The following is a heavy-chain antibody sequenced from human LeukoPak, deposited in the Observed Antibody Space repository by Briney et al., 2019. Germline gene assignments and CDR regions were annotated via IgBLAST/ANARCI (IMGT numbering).Heavy chain of an antibody. Sequence: GGSLRLSCAASGFTFSSYGMHWVRQAPGKGLEWVAVISYDGSNKYYADSVKGRFTISRNNSKNTLYLQMNSLRAEDTAVYYCAKEGIAVAGEGYFDYWGQGTLVTVSS. J-gene: IGHJ4*02. CDR1: GFTFSSYG. CDR3: AKEGIAVAGEGYFDY. CDR2: ISYDGSNK. V-gene: IGHV3-30*18. D-gene: IGHD6-19*01.